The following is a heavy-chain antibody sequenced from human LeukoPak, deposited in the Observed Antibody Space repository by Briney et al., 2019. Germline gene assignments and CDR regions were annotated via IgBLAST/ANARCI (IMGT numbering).Heavy chain of an antibody. Sequence: GGSLRLSCAASGFTFSRYAMIWDPQAQGKGLEWVSGISSSGGTTSYADSVKGRITISRDNSKNTLYLQMNSLRAEDTAVYYCAKGSNYYDSSGQIDYWGEGALVTVSS. CDR1: GFTFSRYA. CDR2: ISSSGGTT. CDR3: AKGSNYYDSSGQIDY. V-gene: IGHV3-23*01. D-gene: IGHD3-22*01. J-gene: IGHJ4*02.